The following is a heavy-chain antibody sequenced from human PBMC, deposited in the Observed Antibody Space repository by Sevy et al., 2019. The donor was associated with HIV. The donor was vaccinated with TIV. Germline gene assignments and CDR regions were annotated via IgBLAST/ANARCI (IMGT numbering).Heavy chain of an antibody. CDR3: ATMGWELLLGSGWGRAFDI. CDR1: GFTFSSYA. CDR2: ISGSGGST. J-gene: IGHJ3*02. V-gene: IGHV3-23*01. D-gene: IGHD1-26*01. Sequence: GGSLRLSCAASGFTFSSYAMSWVRQATGKGLEWVSAISGSGGSTYYADSVKGRFTISRDNSKNTLYLQMNSLRAEDTAVYYCATMGWELLLGSGWGRAFDIWGQGTMVTVSS.